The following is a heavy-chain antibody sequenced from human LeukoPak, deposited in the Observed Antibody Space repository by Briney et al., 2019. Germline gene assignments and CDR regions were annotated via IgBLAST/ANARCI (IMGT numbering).Heavy chain of an antibody. V-gene: IGHV3-21*01. D-gene: IGHD3-16*02. CDR1: GFTFSSYS. Sequence: GGSLRLSCAASGFTFSSYSMNWVRQAPGKGLEWVSSISSSSSYIYYADSVKGRFTISRDNAKNSLYLQMNSLRAEDTAVYYCARKLRLGELSLWDDAFDIWGQGTMVTVSS. CDR2: ISSSSSYI. J-gene: IGHJ3*02. CDR3: ARKLRLGELSLWDDAFDI.